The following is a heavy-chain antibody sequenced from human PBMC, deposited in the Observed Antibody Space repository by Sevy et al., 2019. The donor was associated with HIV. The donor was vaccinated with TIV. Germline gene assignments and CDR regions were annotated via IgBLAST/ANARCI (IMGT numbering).Heavy chain of an antibody. CDR3: ARPTQQLVFYFGMDV. Sequence: GWSLRLSCAASGFTFSNYAMHWVRQAPGKGLEWVALISNDGSNKYYADSVKGRFTISRDNSKNTLYLQMNSLRIEDTAVHYCARPTQQLVFYFGMDVWGQGTTVTVSS. CDR1: GFTFSNYA. CDR2: ISNDGSNK. D-gene: IGHD6-6*01. J-gene: IGHJ6*02. V-gene: IGHV3-30-3*01.